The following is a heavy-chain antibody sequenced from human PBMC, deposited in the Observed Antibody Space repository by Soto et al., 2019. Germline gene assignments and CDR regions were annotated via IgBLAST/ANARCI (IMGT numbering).Heavy chain of an antibody. V-gene: IGHV5-51*01. CDR1: GYSFTSYW. Sequence: PGESLKISCKGSGYSFTSYWIGWVRQMPGKGLEWMGIIYPGDSDTRYSPSFQGQVTISADKSISTAYLQWSSLKASDTAMYYCARLAVDSSSWSHPVYFDYWGQGTLVTVSS. J-gene: IGHJ4*02. CDR3: ARLAVDSSSWSHPVYFDY. CDR2: IYPGDSDT. D-gene: IGHD6-13*01.